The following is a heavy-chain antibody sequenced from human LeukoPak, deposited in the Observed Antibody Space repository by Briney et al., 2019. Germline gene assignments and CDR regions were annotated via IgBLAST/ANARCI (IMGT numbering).Heavy chain of an antibody. D-gene: IGHD2-2*01. Sequence: GSLRLSCAASGFTFSSYGMHWVRQAPGKGLEWVAVISYDGSNKYYADSVKGRFTISRDNSKNTLYLQMNSLRAEDTAVYYCAKSASLSAFDIWGQGTMVTVSS. V-gene: IGHV3-30*18. CDR3: AKSASLSAFDI. CDR2: ISYDGSNK. CDR1: GFTFSSYG. J-gene: IGHJ3*02.